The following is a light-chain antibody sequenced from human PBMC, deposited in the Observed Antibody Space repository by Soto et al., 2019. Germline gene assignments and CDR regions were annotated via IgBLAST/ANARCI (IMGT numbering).Light chain of an antibody. J-gene: IGKJ2*01. CDR1: QSVGSN. Sequence: EIVMTQSPATLSVSPGERATLSCRASQSVGSNLAWYRQKPGQAPRLLIYAASTRATGIPARLSGSGSGTEFTLTISSLQSEDSAVYYCQQYNNWLLGYSFGQGTKLEIK. CDR3: QQYNNWLLGYS. CDR2: AAS. V-gene: IGKV3-15*01.